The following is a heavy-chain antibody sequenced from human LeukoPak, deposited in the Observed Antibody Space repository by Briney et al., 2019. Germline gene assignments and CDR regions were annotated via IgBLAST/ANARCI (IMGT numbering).Heavy chain of an antibody. CDR3: AREPTYTNSWYTTCGY. J-gene: IGHJ4*02. CDR1: RFTFSNYN. Sequence: PGGSLRLSCAASRFTFSNYNMHWVRQAPGKGLEWISYITGSSSTVYYADSVKGRFTISRDNAKSSLYLQMSSLRAEDTAVYYCAREPTYTNSWYTTCGYWGQGTLVTVSS. CDR2: ITGSSSTV. V-gene: IGHV3-48*01. D-gene: IGHD6-19*01.